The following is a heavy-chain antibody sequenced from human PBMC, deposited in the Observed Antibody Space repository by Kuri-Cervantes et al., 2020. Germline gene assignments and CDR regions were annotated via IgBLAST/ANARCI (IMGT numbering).Heavy chain of an antibody. D-gene: IGHD6-19*01. J-gene: IGHJ4*02. CDR2: IYYSGST. V-gene: IGHV4-59*01. Sequence: SETLSLTCTVAGGSIRSYYWSWIRQPPGEGLEWIGYIYYSGSTNYNPSLKSRVTISVDTYKNQFSLKLSSVTAADTAVDYCARDYSSGWSDYWGQGTLVTVSS. CDR1: GGSIRSYY. CDR3: ARDYSSGWSDY.